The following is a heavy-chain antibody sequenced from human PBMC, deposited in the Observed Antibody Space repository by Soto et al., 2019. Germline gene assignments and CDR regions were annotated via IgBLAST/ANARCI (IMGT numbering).Heavy chain of an antibody. D-gene: IGHD2-2*01. V-gene: IGHV3-48*01. CDR3: VGEVGFQLIY. CDR2: ITSSSGTM. J-gene: IGHJ4*02. Sequence: EVQLVESGGGLVQPGGSLRLSCAASGFTFSTHSMNWVRQAPGKGLEWISYITSSSGTMYADSVKGRITISRDNAKNSLYLRMNSLRAEDTAVYFCVGEVGFQLIYWGQGTLVTVSS. CDR1: GFTFSTHS.